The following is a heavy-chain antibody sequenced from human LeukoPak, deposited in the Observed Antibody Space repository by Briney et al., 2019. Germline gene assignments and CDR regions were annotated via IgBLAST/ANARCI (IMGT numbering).Heavy chain of an antibody. J-gene: IGHJ5*02. CDR1: GYTSTSYG. Sequence: ASVKVSCKASGYTSTSYGISWVRQAPGQGLEWMGWISAYNGNTNYAQKLQGRVTMTTDTSTSTAYMELRSLRSDDTAVYYCARDLCSGGSCYALVWFDPWGQGTLVTVSS. V-gene: IGHV1-18*04. CDR3: ARDLCSGGSCYALVWFDP. CDR2: ISAYNGNT. D-gene: IGHD2-15*01.